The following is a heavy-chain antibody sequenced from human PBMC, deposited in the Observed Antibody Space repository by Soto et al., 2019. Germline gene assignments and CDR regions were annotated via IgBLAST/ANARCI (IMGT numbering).Heavy chain of an antibody. CDR1: GFTFSNYA. V-gene: IGHV3-23*01. J-gene: IGHJ4*02. Sequence: EVQLFESAGALVQPGVSLRLSCAASGFTFSNYAMSWVRQAPGKGLEWVSTFTRSGSTLYAESVRGRFTISRDNSKNTLFLQMNNVRAEDTAIYYCAREYAPGSPNYDYWGLGTLVTVSS. CDR3: AREYAPGSPNYDY. D-gene: IGHD3-10*01. CDR2: FTRSGST.